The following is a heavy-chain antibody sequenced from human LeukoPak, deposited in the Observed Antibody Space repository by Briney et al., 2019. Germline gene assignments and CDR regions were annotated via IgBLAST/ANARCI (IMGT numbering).Heavy chain of an antibody. D-gene: IGHD2-2*01. Sequence: GGSLRLSCAASGFTFSSYEMNWVCQAPGKGLEWASYISSSGSTIYYADSVKGRFTISRDNAKNSLYLQMNSLRAEDTAVYYCARGYCSSTSCYPYYYYYGMDVWGQGTTVTVSS. CDR1: GFTFSSYE. CDR2: ISSSGSTI. J-gene: IGHJ6*02. V-gene: IGHV3-48*03. CDR3: ARGYCSSTSCYPYYYYYGMDV.